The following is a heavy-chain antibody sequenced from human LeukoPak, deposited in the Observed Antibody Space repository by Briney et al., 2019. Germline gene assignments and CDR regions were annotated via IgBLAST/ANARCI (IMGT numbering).Heavy chain of an antibody. CDR1: GFTFSSYS. J-gene: IGHJ6*03. V-gene: IGHV3-21*01. D-gene: IGHD2-2*01. CDR2: ISSSSSYI. CDR3: ARVGYTTSPYYYYYMDV. Sequence: PGGSLRLSCAASGFTFSSYSMNWVRQAPGKGLEWVSSISSSSSYIYYADSVKGRFTISRDNAKNSLYLQMNTLRAEDTAVYYCARVGYTTSPYYYYYMDVWGKGTTVTVSS.